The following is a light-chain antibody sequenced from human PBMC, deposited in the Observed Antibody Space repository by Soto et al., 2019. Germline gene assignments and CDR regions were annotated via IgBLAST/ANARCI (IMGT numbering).Light chain of an antibody. CDR3: QQYDSYVT. CDR2: TAS. J-gene: IGKJ2*01. CDR1: QSIGIW. Sequence: DIQMTQSPSTLSASVGDRVTITCRASQSIGIWLAWYQQKPGKAPKLLIYTASSLKSEVPSRFSGSGFGTXXXXXXXXXXXDDXAAXXXQQYDSYVTFGQGTKLEIK. V-gene: IGKV1-5*03.